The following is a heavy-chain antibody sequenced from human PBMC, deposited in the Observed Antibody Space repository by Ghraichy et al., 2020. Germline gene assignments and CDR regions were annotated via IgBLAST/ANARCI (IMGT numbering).Heavy chain of an antibody. CDR1: GFTFDDYT. V-gene: IGHV3-43*01. CDR3: AKGYTAMVTFYYGMDV. J-gene: IGHJ6*02. CDR2: ISWDGGST. D-gene: IGHD5-18*01. Sequence: GSLRLSCAASGFTFDDYTMHWVRQAPGKGLEWVSLISWDGGSTYYADSVKGRFTISRDNSKNSLYLQMNSLRTEDTALYYCAKGYTAMVTFYYGMDVWGQGTTVTVSS.